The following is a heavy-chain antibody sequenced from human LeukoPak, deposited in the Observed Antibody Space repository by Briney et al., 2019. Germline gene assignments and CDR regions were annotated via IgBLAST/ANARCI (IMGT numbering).Heavy chain of an antibody. J-gene: IGHJ4*02. D-gene: IGHD6-19*01. Sequence: ASVKVSCKTSGCTFTDYYMHWVRQAPGQGLEWMGWINPNSGGTHSAQKFQGRVTMTRDTSITTAYMELSRLNSDDTAVYYCARVRPIAVSATWWDYWGQGTLVTVSS. CDR2: INPNSGGT. CDR1: GCTFTDYY. CDR3: ARVRPIAVSATWWDY. V-gene: IGHV1-2*02.